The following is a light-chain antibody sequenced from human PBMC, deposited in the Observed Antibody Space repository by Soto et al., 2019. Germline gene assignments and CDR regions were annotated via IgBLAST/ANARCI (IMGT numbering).Light chain of an antibody. CDR2: DVS. Sequence: QSALTQPASVSGSPGQSITISCTGTSSDVGGYNYVSWYQQHPGKAPKLVIYDVSNRPSGVSNRFSGSKSGNTASLPISGLQAEDEADYYCSSYTSSSTWVFGGGTKLTVL. CDR1: SSDVGGYNY. J-gene: IGLJ3*02. V-gene: IGLV2-14*03. CDR3: SSYTSSSTWV.